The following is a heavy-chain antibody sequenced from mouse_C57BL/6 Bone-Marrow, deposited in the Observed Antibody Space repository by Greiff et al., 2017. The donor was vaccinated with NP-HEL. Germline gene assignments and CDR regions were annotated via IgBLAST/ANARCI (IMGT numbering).Heavy chain of an antibody. V-gene: IGHV1-15*01. CDR3: RGSLYYFDY. D-gene: IGHD1-1*01. CDR1: GYTFTDYE. Sequence: VQLQQSGAELVRPGASVTLSCKASGYTFTDYEMHWVKQTPVHGLEWIGAIDPETGGTAYNQKFKGKAILTADTSSSTAYMEIRSLTSEDSAVCYCRGSLYYFDYWGQGTTLTVSS. J-gene: IGHJ2*01. CDR2: IDPETGGT.